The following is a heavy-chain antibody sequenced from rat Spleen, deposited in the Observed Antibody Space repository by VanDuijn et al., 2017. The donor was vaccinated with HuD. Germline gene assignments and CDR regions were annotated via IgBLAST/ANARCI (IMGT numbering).Heavy chain of an antibody. Sequence: QVQLKESGPGLVQPSQTLSLTCTVSGFSLSNYGLIWVRQPPGKGLEWMGGIWGDGSTDYNSALKSRLSISRDTSKSQVFLKMNSLQTEDTAMYFCARWGDYWGQGVMVTVSS. V-gene: IGHV2-13*01. J-gene: IGHJ2*01. CDR1: GFSLSNYG. CDR2: IWGDGST. CDR3: ARWGDY.